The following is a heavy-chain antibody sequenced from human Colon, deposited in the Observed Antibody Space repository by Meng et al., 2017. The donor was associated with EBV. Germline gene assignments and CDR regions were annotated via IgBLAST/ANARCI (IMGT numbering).Heavy chain of an antibody. J-gene: IGHJ4*02. V-gene: IGHV4-39*01. CDR1: GGPITTSSYY. CDR3: ARSRWLLLQL. CDR2: ISYTGET. Sequence: QLPRPASGPGLAKPPDPRPLPSSFSGGPITTSSYYWGWIRQPPGDGLEWIASISYTGETFYNPSLRSRVTISVDTTKDQFSLRLSAVTAADTAAYFCARSRWLLLQLWGQGTLVTVSS. D-gene: IGHD3-22*01.